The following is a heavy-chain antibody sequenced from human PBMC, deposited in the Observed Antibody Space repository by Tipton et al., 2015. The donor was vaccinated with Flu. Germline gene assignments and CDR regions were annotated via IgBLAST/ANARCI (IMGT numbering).Heavy chain of an antibody. V-gene: IGHV4-38-2*01. Sequence: LRLSCSVSGDYISSRYFWGWIRQPPGKGLEWIGQISRGGSTYYNSSLQSRATISVDSSRNRFSLKVKSVTAADTAVYYSARRDYSNYVSEPKNWFDSWGQGALVIVSS. J-gene: IGHJ5*01. CDR3: ARRDYSNYVSEPKNWFDS. CDR1: GDYISSRYF. D-gene: IGHD4-11*01. CDR2: ISRGGST.